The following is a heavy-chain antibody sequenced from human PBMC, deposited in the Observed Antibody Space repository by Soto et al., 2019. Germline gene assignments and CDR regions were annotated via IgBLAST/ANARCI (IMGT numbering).Heavy chain of an antibody. CDR1: GFTFSSYA. CDR3: AKDRGKSYYDSSGYFDAFDI. J-gene: IGHJ3*02. Sequence: GGSLSLSCAASGFTFSSYAMSWVRQAPGKGLEWVSAISGSGGSTYYADSVKGRFTISRDNSKNTLYLQMNSLRAEDTAVYYCAKDRGKSYYDSSGYFDAFDIWGQGTMVTVSS. V-gene: IGHV3-23*01. D-gene: IGHD3-22*01. CDR2: ISGSGGST.